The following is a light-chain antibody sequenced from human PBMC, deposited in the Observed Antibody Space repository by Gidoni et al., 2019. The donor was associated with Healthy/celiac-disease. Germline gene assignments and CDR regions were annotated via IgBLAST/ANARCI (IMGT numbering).Light chain of an antibody. J-gene: IGLJ2*01. Sequence: QSVLTQPPSASGTPGQRVTISCSGSSSNSGSNTVNWYQQLPGTAPKLLIYSNTRRPSGVPDRFSGSKSGTSASLAISGLQSEDEADYYCAAWDDSLNGPHVVFGGGTKLTVL. CDR3: AAWDDSLNGPHVV. CDR1: SSNSGSNT. CDR2: SNT. V-gene: IGLV1-44*01.